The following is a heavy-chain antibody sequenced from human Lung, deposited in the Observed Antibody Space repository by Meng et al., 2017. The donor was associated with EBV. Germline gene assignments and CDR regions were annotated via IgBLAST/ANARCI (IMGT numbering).Heavy chain of an antibody. V-gene: IGHV3-43*01. Sequence: EVQLVESGGGVVQPGGSLTLSCAASGFTFDDHTMHWVRQVPGKGLEGVSLISWDCDKKFYADSVKGRFTISRDTSKNTLYLQMSRLTSEDTALYYCAKDISSGYGDYGLSFDPWGQGTLVTVSS. CDR2: ISWDCDKK. D-gene: IGHD4-17*01. J-gene: IGHJ5*02. CDR3: AKDISSGYGDYGLSFDP. CDR1: GFTFDDHT.